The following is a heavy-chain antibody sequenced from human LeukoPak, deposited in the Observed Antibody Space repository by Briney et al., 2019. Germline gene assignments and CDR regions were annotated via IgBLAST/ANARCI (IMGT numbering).Heavy chain of an antibody. CDR3: ARCPYSSGWYYSNDY. J-gene: IGHJ4*02. D-gene: IGHD6-19*01. CDR1: GYSFTSYW. V-gene: IGHV5-51*03. Sequence: GESLKISCKGSGYSFTSYWIGWVRQMPGKGLEGMGIIYPGDSDTRYSPSFQGQVTISADKSISTAYLQWSSLKASDTAMYYCARCPYSSGWYYSNDYWGQGTLVTVSS. CDR2: IYPGDSDT.